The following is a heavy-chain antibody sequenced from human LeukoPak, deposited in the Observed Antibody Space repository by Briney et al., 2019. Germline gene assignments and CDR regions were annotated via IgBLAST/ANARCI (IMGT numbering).Heavy chain of an antibody. CDR3: ARKGNYYYYMDV. V-gene: IGHV3-30*02. CDR1: GFTFSSYG. Sequence: QTGGSLRLSCAASGFTFSSYGMHWVRQAPGKGVEWVAFIRYDGTTQYYADSVKGRFTISRDNSKNTLYLQMNSLRAEDTAVYYCARKGNYYYYMDVWGKGTTVTISS. CDR2: IRYDGTTQ. J-gene: IGHJ6*03.